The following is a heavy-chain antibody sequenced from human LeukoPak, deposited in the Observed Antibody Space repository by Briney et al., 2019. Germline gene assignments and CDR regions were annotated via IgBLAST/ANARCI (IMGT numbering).Heavy chain of an antibody. V-gene: IGHV4-39*07. Sequence: SETLSLTCTVSGGSISSTTYYWAWIRQPPGKGLEWIGSIYKTGSTNYSPSLKSRVTMSVDESKNEFSLKLTSVTAADTAVYYCARFHTSSWFFDSWGQGILVTVSS. CDR3: ARFHTSSWFFDS. D-gene: IGHD6-13*01. J-gene: IGHJ4*02. CDR2: IYKTGST. CDR1: GGSISSTTYY.